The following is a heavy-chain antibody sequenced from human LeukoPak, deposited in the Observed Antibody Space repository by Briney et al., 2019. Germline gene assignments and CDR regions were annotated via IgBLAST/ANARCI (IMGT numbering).Heavy chain of an antibody. CDR3: ARSFPVTTGSYDP. Sequence: SETLSLTCAVYGGSFSGYYWSWIRQPPGKGLEWIGEINHSGSTNYNPSLKSRVTISVDTSKNQFSLKLSSGTAADTAVYYCARSFPVTTGSYDPWGQGTLGTVSS. CDR1: GGSFSGYY. D-gene: IGHD4-11*01. CDR2: INHSGST. V-gene: IGHV4-34*01. J-gene: IGHJ5*02.